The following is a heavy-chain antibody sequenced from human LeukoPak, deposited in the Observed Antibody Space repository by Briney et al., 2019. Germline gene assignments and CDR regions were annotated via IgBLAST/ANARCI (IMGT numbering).Heavy chain of an antibody. D-gene: IGHD3-3*02. J-gene: IGHJ5*02. CDR3: STRAFSDASPVA. CDR1: GYRFTSQW. Sequence: GESLKISCKPSGYRFTSQWICWVRQLPGKGLEWMGILYPANSDTVYTPSFQGQVTISADKSTDTVFLQWGSLKASDTAMYYCSTRAFSDASPVAWGQGTLVTVSS. CDR2: LYPANSDT. V-gene: IGHV5-51*01.